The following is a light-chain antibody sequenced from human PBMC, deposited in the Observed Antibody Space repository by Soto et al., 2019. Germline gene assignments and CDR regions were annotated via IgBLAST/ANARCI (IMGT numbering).Light chain of an antibody. J-gene: IGKJ1*01. CDR1: ESVTDY. CDR3: QQYNNWPTWT. CDR2: GAS. Sequence: EIVLTQSPATLSLSPGERGTLSCRASESVTDYLAWYQQKPGQAPRLLIYGASTRATGIPARFSGSGSETEFTLTIRSLQAEDSAVYFCQQYNNWPTWTFGQGTTVDIK. V-gene: IGKV3-15*01.